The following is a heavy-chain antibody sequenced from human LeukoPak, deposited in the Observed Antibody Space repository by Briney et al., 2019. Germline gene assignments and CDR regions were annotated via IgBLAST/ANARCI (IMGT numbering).Heavy chain of an antibody. CDR2: IYSDGST. J-gene: IGHJ4*02. Sequence: PGGSLRLSCAASGFTVRSTYMSCVRQAPGKGLEWVSLIYSDGSTYYADSVKGRFTISRDTSKNTLYLQMNSLRAEDTAVYYCSRDGRAVAATTGYWGQGTLVTVSS. CDR3: SRDGRAVAATTGY. D-gene: IGHD1-1*01. CDR1: GFTVRSTY. V-gene: IGHV3-53*01.